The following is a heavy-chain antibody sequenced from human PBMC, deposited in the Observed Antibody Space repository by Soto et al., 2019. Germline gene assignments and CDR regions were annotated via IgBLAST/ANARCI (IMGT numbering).Heavy chain of an antibody. D-gene: IGHD1-1*01. CDR2: ISAHNGNP. CDR3: ARGRYGDY. V-gene: IGHV1-18*01. Sequence: QVHLVQSGAEVKKPGASVKVSCQGSGYAFTTYGITWVRQAPGQGLEWMGWISAHNGNPNYAQKLQGRVTVTRDTSTSTAYMELRSLSYDDTAVYYCARGRYGDYWGQGALVTVSS. CDR1: GYAFTTYG. J-gene: IGHJ4*02.